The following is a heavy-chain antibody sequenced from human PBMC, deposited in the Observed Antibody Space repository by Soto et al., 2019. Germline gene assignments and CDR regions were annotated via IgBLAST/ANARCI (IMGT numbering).Heavy chain of an antibody. CDR2: IIPIFGTA. CDR1: GGTFSSYA. CDR3: ARDLLVQWELLL. V-gene: IGHV1-69*13. Sequence: SVKVSCKASGGTFSSYAISCVVQAPGQGLEWMGGIIPIFGTANYAQKFQGSVMITADESTSTAYMELSSLRSEDTAVYYCARDLLVQWELLLWGQGTLVTVSS. J-gene: IGHJ4*02. D-gene: IGHD1-26*01.